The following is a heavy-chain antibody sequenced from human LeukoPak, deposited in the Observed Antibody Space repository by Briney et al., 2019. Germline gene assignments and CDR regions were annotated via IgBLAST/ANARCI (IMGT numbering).Heavy chain of an antibody. Sequence: GGSLRLSCAASGFTFDDYGMSWVRQAPGKGLVWVSRINSDGSGTTYADSVKGRFTISRDNVKNTLYLQMNSLRAEDTAVYYCARTTSMSYVGDAFDIWGQGTMVTVSS. CDR3: ARTTSMSYVGDAFDI. D-gene: IGHD1-26*01. CDR2: INSDGSGT. CDR1: GFTFDDYG. V-gene: IGHV3-74*01. J-gene: IGHJ3*02.